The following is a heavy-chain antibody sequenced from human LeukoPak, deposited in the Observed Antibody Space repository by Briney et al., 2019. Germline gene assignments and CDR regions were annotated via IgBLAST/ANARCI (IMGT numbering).Heavy chain of an antibody. CDR2: IIPIFGTA. J-gene: IGHJ3*02. CDR3: ASPTTDYDYVWGSYRVDAFDI. CDR1: GGTFSSYA. D-gene: IGHD3-16*02. Sequence: SVKVSCKASGGTFSSYAISWVRQAPGQGLEWMGGIIPIFGTANYAQKFQGRVTITTDESTSTASMELSSLRSEDTAVYYCASPTTDYDYVWGSYRVDAFDIWGQGTMVTVSS. V-gene: IGHV1-69*05.